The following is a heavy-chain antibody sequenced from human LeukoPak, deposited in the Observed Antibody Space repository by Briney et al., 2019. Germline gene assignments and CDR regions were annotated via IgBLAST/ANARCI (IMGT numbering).Heavy chain of an antibody. Sequence: ASVKVSCKASGHSFTSYGISWVRQAPGQGLEWMGWISAYNGNTNYAQKLQGRVTMTTDTSTNTAYMDLRSLRSDDTAVYYCASATSRSGPDYWGQGTLVTVSS. V-gene: IGHV1-18*01. D-gene: IGHD2-15*01. CDR2: ISAYNGNT. CDR3: ASATSRSGPDY. CDR1: GHSFTSYG. J-gene: IGHJ4*02.